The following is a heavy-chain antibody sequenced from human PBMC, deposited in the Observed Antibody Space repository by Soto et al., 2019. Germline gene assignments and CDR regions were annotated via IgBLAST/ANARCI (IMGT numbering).Heavy chain of an antibody. D-gene: IGHD1-26*01. CDR2: IIPIFGTA. J-gene: IGHJ5*02. V-gene: IGHV1-69*13. CDR3: AREGSGSYHGPYWFDP. Sequence: ASVKVSCKASGGTFSSYAISWVRQAPGQGLEWMGGIIPIFGTANYAQKFQGRVTITADESTSTAYMELSSLRSEDTAVYYCAREGSGSYHGPYWFDPWGQGTLVTVSS. CDR1: GGTFSSYA.